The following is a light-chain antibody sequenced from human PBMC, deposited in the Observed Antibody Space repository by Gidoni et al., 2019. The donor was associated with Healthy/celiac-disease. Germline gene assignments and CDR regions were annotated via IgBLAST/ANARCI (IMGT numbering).Light chain of an antibody. J-gene: IGKJ3*01. Sequence: EIVLTQSPATLSLSPGERATLSCRASQSVSSYLAWYQQKPGQAPRLLIYDASNRATGIPARFSGSGSGTDFTLTISSLEPEDFAVYYCQQRSNLTFXPXTKVDIK. CDR3: QQRSNLT. V-gene: IGKV3-11*01. CDR2: DAS. CDR1: QSVSSY.